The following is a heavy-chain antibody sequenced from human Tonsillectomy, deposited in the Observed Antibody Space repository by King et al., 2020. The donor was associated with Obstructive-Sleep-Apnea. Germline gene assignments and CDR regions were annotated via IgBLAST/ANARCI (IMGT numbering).Heavy chain of an antibody. D-gene: IGHD6-13*01. Sequence: QLQESGPGLVKPSETLSHTCTVSGGSISSSSYYWGWIRQPPGKGLEWIGSIYHSGSTYYNPSLKSRVTISVDTSKNQFSLKLNSVTAADTAVYYCARDEQLIPYWYFDLWGRGTLVTVSS. CDR1: GGSISSSSYY. CDR3: ARDEQLIPYWYFDL. CDR2: IYHSGST. J-gene: IGHJ2*01. V-gene: IGHV4-39*07.